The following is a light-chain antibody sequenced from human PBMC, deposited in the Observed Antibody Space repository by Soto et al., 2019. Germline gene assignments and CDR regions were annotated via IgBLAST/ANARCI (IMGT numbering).Light chain of an antibody. Sequence: LSNLPLPLWDTVAITCRASQTSSSWLAWYQQKSGKAPKLLIYKASTMKSGVPSRLSGSGSGTEFTLTISSLQPDDFAIYYCQQYSSYPQAFGQGTKVDIK. CDR1: QTSSSW. V-gene: IGKV1-5*03. CDR3: QQYSSYPQA. CDR2: KAS. J-gene: IGKJ1*01.